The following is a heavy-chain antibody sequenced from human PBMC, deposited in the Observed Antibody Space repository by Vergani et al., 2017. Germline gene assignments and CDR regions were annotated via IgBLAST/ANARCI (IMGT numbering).Heavy chain of an antibody. V-gene: IGHV3-30*18. J-gene: IGHJ6*03. CDR1: GFTFSSYG. CDR2: ISYDGSNK. D-gene: IGHD6-19*01. Sequence: QVQLVESGGGVVQPGRSLRLSCAASGFTFSSYGMHWVRQAPRKGLEWVAVISYDGSNKYYADSVKGRFTISRDNSKNTLYLQMNSLRAEDTAVYYCAKDIVSGWSYYYYYYYMDVWGKGTTVTVSS. CDR3: AKDIVSGWSYYYYYYYMDV.